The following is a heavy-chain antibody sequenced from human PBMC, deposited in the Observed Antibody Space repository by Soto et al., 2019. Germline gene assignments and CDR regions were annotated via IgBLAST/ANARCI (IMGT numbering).Heavy chain of an antibody. V-gene: IGHV4-34*01. J-gene: IGHJ6*02. Sequence: SETLSLTCAVYGGSFSGYYWSWIHQPPGKGLEWIGEINHSGSTNYNPSLKSRVTISVDTSKNQFSLKLSSVTAADTAVYYCARVGLRIVVVPAARAGMDVWGQGTTVTVSS. CDR1: GGSFSGYY. D-gene: IGHD2-2*01. CDR3: ARVGLRIVVVPAARAGMDV. CDR2: INHSGST.